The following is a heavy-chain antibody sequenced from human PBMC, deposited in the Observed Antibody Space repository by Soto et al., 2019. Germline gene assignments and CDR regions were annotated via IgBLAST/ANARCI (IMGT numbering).Heavy chain of an antibody. CDR3: ARESDALTSFFDY. V-gene: IGHV3-21*06. Sequence: LSLSCAAAGVTFARDSRNWVRQAPGKGLEWVSSISSTTNYIYYGDSMKGRFTISRDNAKNSLYLEMNSLRAEDTAVYYCARESDALTSFFDYWGQGTLVTVSS. J-gene: IGHJ4*02. CDR1: GVTFARDS. D-gene: IGHD3-16*02. CDR2: ISSTTNYI.